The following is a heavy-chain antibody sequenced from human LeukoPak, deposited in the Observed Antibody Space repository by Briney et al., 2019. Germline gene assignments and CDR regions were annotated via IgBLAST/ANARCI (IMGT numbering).Heavy chain of an antibody. CDR1: GYTFTGYY. V-gene: IGHV1-2*02. D-gene: IGHD2/OR15-2a*01. J-gene: IGHJ5*02. Sequence: ASVKVSCKASGYTFTGYYMHWVRQAPGQGLEWMGWINPKSGVTNFAQYFQGRVTMTRDTSSTTVYMELDRLRSDDTAVYYCARPLGSLKEYWWFDPWGQGTLVTVSS. CDR2: INPKSGVT. CDR3: ARPLGSLKEYWWFDP.